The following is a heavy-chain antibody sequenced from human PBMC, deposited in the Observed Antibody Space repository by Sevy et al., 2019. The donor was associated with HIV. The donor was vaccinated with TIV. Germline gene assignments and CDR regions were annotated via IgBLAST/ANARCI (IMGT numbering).Heavy chain of an antibody. J-gene: IGHJ4*02. Sequence: GGSLRLSCLTSGFTLSSYAMSWVRQTPGKGLEWVSAIGGSADYTYYANSVKGRFTISRDNSKNTLYLQMNGLRAEDTAVYYCAQEVSEHSYSDYWGQGTLVTVSS. D-gene: IGHD3-10*01. V-gene: IGHV3-23*01. CDR1: GFTLSSYA. CDR3: AQEVSEHSYSDY. CDR2: IGGSADYT.